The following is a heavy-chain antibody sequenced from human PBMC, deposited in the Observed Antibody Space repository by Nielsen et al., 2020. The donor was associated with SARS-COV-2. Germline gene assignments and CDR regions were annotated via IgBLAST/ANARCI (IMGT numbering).Heavy chain of an antibody. CDR1: GFSFSNYA. Sequence: ESLKISCAASGFSFSNYAMNWVRHAPGKGLEWVSALSSRGGNTFYADSVKGRFTISRDNSKSTLYLQMHSLSAEDTAIYYCAKSDGGYSYGYPDYWGQGTLVTVSS. CDR2: LSSRGGNT. J-gene: IGHJ4*02. V-gene: IGHV3-23*01. D-gene: IGHD5-18*01. CDR3: AKSDGGYSYGYPDY.